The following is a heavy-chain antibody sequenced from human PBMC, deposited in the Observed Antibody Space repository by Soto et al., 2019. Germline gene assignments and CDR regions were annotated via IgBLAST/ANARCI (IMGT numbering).Heavy chain of an antibody. D-gene: IGHD5-12*01. V-gene: IGHV3-30*18. J-gene: IGHJ6*02. Sequence: LRLSCAASGFTFSSYGMHWVRQAPGEGLEWVAVISYDGSNKYYADSVKGRFTISRDNSKNTLYLQMNSLRAEDTAVYYCAKGYRYYYYGMDVWGQGTTVTVSS. CDR3: AKGYRYYYYGMDV. CDR1: GFTFSSYG. CDR2: ISYDGSNK.